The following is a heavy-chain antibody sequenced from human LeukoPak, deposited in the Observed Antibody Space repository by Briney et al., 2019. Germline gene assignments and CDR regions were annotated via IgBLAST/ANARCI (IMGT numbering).Heavy chain of an antibody. J-gene: IGHJ6*03. V-gene: IGHV1-2*02. CDR2: INPNSGGT. CDR3: ARVMGDGYNYRSNYYYYYMDV. CDR1: GYTFTGYY. D-gene: IGHD5-24*01. Sequence: ASVKVSCKASGYTFTGYYLHWVRQAPGQGLEWMGWINPNSGGTNYAQKFQGRVTMTRDTSISTAYMELSRLRSDDTAVYYCARVMGDGYNYRSNYYYYYMDVWGKGTTVTVSS.